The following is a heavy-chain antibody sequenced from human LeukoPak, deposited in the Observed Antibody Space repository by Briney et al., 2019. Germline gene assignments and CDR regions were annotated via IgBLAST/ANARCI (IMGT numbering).Heavy chain of an antibody. D-gene: IGHD1/OR15-1a*01. CDR1: GFTFSSYA. V-gene: IGHV3-23*01. Sequence: GGSLRLSCAAPGFTFSSYAMSWVRQAPGEGLEWVSLLSGSGGSTYYADSVKGRFTISRDNSKNTLYLQMNSLRAEDTAVYYCAKAWLEQGGMFDYWGQGTPVTVSS. J-gene: IGHJ4*02. CDR2: LSGSGGST. CDR3: AKAWLEQGGMFDY.